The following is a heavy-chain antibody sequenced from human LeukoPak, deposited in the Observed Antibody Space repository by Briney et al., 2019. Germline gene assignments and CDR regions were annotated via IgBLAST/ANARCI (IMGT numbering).Heavy chain of an antibody. CDR1: GYIFTNSG. V-gene: IGHV1-18*01. CDR2: VSAYNGNT. J-gene: IGHJ4*02. CDR3: ARGKSVDY. Sequence: ASVKVSCKASGYIFTNSGIIRVRQAPGQGLEWMGWVSAYNGNTNYAQKFQGRVTMTTDTSTTTAYMELRSLTSDDTAMYYCARGKSVDYWGQGTLVTVSS. D-gene: IGHD5-12*01.